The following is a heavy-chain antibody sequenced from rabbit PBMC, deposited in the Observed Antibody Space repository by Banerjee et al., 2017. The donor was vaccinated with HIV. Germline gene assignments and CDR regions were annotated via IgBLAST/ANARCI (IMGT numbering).Heavy chain of an antibody. Sequence: QEQLVESGGGLVQPEGSLTLTCTASGFTFNSSYYMCWVRQAPGKGLEWIGCVYTGGSGSTYYASWAKGRFTISKTSSTTVTLQMTSLTAADTATYFCARDLAGVIGWNFNLWGQGTLVTVS. D-gene: IGHD4-1*01. CDR1: GFTFNSSYY. V-gene: IGHV1S45*01. CDR3: ARDLAGVIGWNFNL. CDR2: VYTGGSGST. J-gene: IGHJ4*01.